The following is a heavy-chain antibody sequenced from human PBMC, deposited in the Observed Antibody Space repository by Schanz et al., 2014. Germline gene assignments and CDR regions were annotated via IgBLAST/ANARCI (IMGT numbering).Heavy chain of an antibody. J-gene: IGHJ6*02. CDR2: ISSNSDYI. V-gene: IGHV3-21*01. Sequence: EVQLVESGGGLVQPGGSLRLSCAASGFTFSGYAMSWVRQAPGKGLEWVSSISSNSDYIYYSESVKGRFTISRDNAKGSVYLQMNSLRAEDTAVYYCARGHYGLDVWGPGTSVTVSS. D-gene: IGHD3-10*01. CDR3: ARGHYGLDV. CDR1: GFTFSGYA.